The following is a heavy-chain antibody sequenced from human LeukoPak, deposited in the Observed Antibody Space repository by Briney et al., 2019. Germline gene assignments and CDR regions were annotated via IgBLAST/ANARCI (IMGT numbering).Heavy chain of an antibody. CDR2: ISGYNGNT. D-gene: IGHD6-13*01. J-gene: IGHJ3*02. Sequence: ASVKVSCKASGYTFTSYGISWVRQAPGQGLEWMGWISGYNGNTNYAQKLQGRVTMTTDTSTSTAYMELRSLRSDDTAVYYCARDEAAAGRIGEGDAFDIWGQGTMVTVSS. CDR1: GYTFTSYG. CDR3: ARDEAAAGRIGEGDAFDI. V-gene: IGHV1-18*01.